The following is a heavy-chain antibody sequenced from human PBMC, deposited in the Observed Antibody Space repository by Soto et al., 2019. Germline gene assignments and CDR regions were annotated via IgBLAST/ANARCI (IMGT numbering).Heavy chain of an antibody. D-gene: IGHD3-3*01. CDR3: AASTFLSGVSGYFHLAF. J-gene: IGHJ4*02. V-gene: IGHV1-69*06. Sequence: QVHLVQSGTEVKKPGSSVKVSCKTSGDTFRNYAISWVRQAPGQGLEWMGGIIPVYDSASYGQRFRDRVTITADKVTSTGSLELTSLTSEDSAVYYCAASTFLSGVSGYFHLAFWGQGTLVTVSS. CDR2: IIPVYDSA. CDR1: GDTFRNYA.